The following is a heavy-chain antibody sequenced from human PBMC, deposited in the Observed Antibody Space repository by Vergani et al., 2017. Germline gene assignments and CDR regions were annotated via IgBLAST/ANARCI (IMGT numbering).Heavy chain of an antibody. Sequence: QVQLVQSGAEVKKPGASVRVSCKASGYTFTGYYMHWVRQAPGQGLEWMGWINPSSGGTNYAQKFQGRVTRTSDPSISTAYMELSRLRSDDAAVYYCARGITIFGVVSPRPYNWFDPWGQGTLVTVSS. D-gene: IGHD3-3*01. J-gene: IGHJ5*02. CDR1: GYTFTGYY. CDR3: ARGITIFGVVSPRPYNWFDP. V-gene: IGHV1-2*02. CDR2: INPSSGGT.